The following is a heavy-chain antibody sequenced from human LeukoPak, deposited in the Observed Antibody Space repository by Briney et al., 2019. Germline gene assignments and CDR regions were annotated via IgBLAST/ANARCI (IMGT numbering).Heavy chain of an antibody. CDR2: IYYSGST. CDR3: ARGVTIFGVIYYYGMDV. D-gene: IGHD3-3*01. Sequence: SETLSLTCTVSGGSISSYYWSWIRQPLGKGLEWIGYIYYSGSTNYNPSLKSRVTISVDTSKNQFSLKLSSVTAADTAVYYCARGVTIFGVIYYYGMDVWGQGTTVTVSS. CDR1: GGSISSYY. J-gene: IGHJ6*02. V-gene: IGHV4-59*01.